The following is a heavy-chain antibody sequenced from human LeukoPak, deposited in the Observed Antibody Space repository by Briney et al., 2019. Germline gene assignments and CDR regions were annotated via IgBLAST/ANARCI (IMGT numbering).Heavy chain of an antibody. J-gene: IGHJ4*02. CDR1: GGSFSGYS. D-gene: IGHD2-2*01. CDR3: ARGHIVVVPAAKPFDY. V-gene: IGHV4-34*01. CDR2: INHSGST. Sequence: SETLSLTCAVYGGSFSGYSWSGIRQPPGKGLEWIGEINHSGSTNYNPSLKSRVTISVDTSKNQFSLKLSSVTAADTAVYYCARGHIVVVPAAKPFDYWGQGTLVTVSS.